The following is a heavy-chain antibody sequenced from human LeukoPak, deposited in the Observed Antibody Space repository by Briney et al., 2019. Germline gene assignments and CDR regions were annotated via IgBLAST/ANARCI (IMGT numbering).Heavy chain of an antibody. Sequence: SETLSLTCTVSGGSISSYYWSWIRQPPGKGLEWIGYIYYSGSTNYNPSLKSRVTISVDTSKNQFSLKLSSVTAADTAVYCCARHLRWLQPFDYWGQGTLVTVSS. J-gene: IGHJ4*02. CDR2: IYYSGST. V-gene: IGHV4-59*08. CDR3: ARHLRWLQPFDY. CDR1: GGSISSYY. D-gene: IGHD5-24*01.